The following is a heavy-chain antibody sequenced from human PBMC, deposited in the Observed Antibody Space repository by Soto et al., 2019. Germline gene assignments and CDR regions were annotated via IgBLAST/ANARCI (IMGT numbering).Heavy chain of an antibody. CDR1: GFTFSSYW. CDR2: IKQDGSEK. D-gene: IGHD2-2*01. CDR3: ARDAQLPYYYYYYYMDV. V-gene: IGHV3-7*01. J-gene: IGHJ6*03. Sequence: EVQLVESGGGLVQPGGSLRLSCAASGFTFSSYWMSWVRQAPGKGLEWVANIKQDGSEKYYVDSVKGRFTISRDNAKNSLYLQMNSLRAEDTAVYYCARDAQLPYYYYYYYMDVWGKGTTVTVSS.